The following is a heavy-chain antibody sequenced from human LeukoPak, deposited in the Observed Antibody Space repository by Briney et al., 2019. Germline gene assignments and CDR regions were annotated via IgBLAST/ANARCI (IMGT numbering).Heavy chain of an antibody. V-gene: IGHV4-30-4*01. CDR2: IYYSGST. CDR1: GGSISSGDYY. D-gene: IGHD5-12*01. J-gene: IGHJ4*02. CDR3: ARTGVATLSFDY. Sequence: SQTLSLTCTVSGGSISSGDYYWSWIRQPPGKGLEWIGYIYYSGSTYYNPSLKSRVTISVDTSKNQFSLKLSSVTAADTAVYYCARTGVATLSFDYWGQGALVTVSS.